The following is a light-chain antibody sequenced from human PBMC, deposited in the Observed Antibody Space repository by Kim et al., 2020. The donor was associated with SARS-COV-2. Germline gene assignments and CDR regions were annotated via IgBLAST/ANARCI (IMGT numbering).Light chain of an antibody. CDR2: GAS. J-gene: IGKJ4*02. CDR3: QQYGSSPLT. V-gene: IGKV3-20*01. Sequence: EIVLTQSPGTLSLSPGERATLSCRASQSASSYLAWYQQKPGQAPRLLIYGASSRATGIPDRFSGSGSGTEFTLTISRLEPEDFAVYYCQQYGSSPLTFGGGTKVDIK. CDR1: QSASSY.